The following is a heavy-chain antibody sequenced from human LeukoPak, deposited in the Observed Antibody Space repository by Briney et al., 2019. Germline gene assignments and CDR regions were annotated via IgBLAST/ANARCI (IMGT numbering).Heavy chain of an antibody. CDR2: IYPGDSYT. D-gene: IGHD2-2*01. CDR1: GYSFTRYW. J-gene: IGHJ3*02. CDR3: AREVVVPAANHPEAFDI. Sequence: GESLKISCKGSGYSFTRYWIGWVRQMPGKGLEWMVIIYPGDSYTRYSPSFQGQVTISADKSISTAYLQWSSLKASDTAMYYCAREVVVPAANHPEAFDIWGQGTMVTVSS. V-gene: IGHV5-51*01.